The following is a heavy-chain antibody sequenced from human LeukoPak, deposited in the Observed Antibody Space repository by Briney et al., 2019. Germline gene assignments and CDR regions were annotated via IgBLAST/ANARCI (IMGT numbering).Heavy chain of an antibody. J-gene: IGHJ4*02. V-gene: IGHV4-59*12. Sequence: SETLSLTCTVSGGSISSYYWSWIRQPPGKGLEWIGYIYYSGSTNYNPSLKSRVTISVDTSKNQFSLKLSSVTAADTAVYYCARESAKKTGYSSSWYYDYWGQGTLVTVSS. CDR2: IYYSGST. CDR1: GGSISSYY. CDR3: ARESAKKTGYSSSWYYDY. D-gene: IGHD6-13*01.